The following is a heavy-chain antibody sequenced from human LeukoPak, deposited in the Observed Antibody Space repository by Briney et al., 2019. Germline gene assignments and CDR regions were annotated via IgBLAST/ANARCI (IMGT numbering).Heavy chain of an antibody. CDR1: GFTFSSYS. D-gene: IGHD4-17*01. J-gene: IGHJ1*01. V-gene: IGHV3-21*01. CDR2: ISSSSSYI. Sequence: GGPLRLSCAASGFTFSSYSMNWVRQAPGKGLEWVSSISSSSSYIYYADLVKGRFTISRDNAKNSLYLQMNSLRAEDTAVYYCARVLHGDYSSFQHWGQGTLVTVSS. CDR3: ARVLHGDYSSFQH.